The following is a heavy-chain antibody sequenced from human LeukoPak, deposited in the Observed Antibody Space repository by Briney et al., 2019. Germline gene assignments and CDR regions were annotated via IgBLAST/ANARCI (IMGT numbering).Heavy chain of an antibody. J-gene: IGHJ5*02. D-gene: IGHD3-3*01. CDR2: INPNSGGT. V-gene: IGHV1-2*06. CDR1: GYTFTGYY. CDR3: ARDLDYDFWSGYDP. Sequence: ASVKVSCKASGYTFTGYYIFWVRQAPGQGLKWMGRINPNSGGTQYAQEFQGRVTMTRDTSISTAYMELSRLRSDDTAVYYCARDLDYDFWSGYDPWGQGTLVTVSS.